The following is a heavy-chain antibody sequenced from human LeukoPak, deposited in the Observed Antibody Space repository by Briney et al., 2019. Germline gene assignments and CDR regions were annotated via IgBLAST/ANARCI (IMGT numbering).Heavy chain of an antibody. V-gene: IGHV3-48*02. CDR3: ARDLAMRPTYSIDH. CDR1: GFIFNSYS. D-gene: IGHD5-12*01. Sequence: GGSVRLSCAASGFIFNSYSMNWVRQAPGKGREWVSYIKSSGRTIYYADSVKGRFTVSRDNAKNSLYLQMNSLRDEDTAVYYCARDLAMRPTYSIDHWGQGTLVSVSS. CDR2: IKSSGRTI. J-gene: IGHJ4*02.